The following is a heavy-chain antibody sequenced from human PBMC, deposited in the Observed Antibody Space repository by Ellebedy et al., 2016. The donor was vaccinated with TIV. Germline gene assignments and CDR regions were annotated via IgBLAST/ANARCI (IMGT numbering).Heavy chain of an antibody. CDR2: IYATGST. D-gene: IGHD3-10*01. J-gene: IGHJ5*02. Sequence: MPSETLSLTCTVSGGSLSAVYWHWIRQPAGKRLEWIGRIYATGSTNYNPSLKSRVTMSVDRSKNQLSLRLISVTAADTAVYYCARVVPFGEFKSWFDPWGQGTLVTVSS. CDR1: GGSLSAVY. V-gene: IGHV4-4*07. CDR3: ARVVPFGEFKSWFDP.